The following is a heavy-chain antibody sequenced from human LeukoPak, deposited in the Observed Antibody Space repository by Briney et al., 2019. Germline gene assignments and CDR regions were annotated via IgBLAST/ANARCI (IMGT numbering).Heavy chain of an antibody. Sequence: ETLSLTCTVSGGSISSYYWSWIRQPPGKGLEWIGYIYYSGSTNYNPSLKSQVTISVDTSKNQFSLKLSSVTAADTAVYYCARRYCSSTSCPFDYWGQGTLVTVSS. D-gene: IGHD2-2*01. V-gene: IGHV4-59*08. CDR2: IYYSGST. CDR1: GGSISSYY. J-gene: IGHJ4*02. CDR3: ARRYCSSTSCPFDY.